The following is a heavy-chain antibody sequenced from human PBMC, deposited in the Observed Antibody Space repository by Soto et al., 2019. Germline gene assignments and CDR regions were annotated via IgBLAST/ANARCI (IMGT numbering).Heavy chain of an antibody. D-gene: IGHD3-9*01. CDR2: IYHSGST. Sequence: SETLSLTCTVSGYSISSGYYWGWIRQPPGKGLEWIGSIYHSGSTYYNPSLKSRVTISVDTSKNQFSLKLSSVTAADTAVYYCARRGRLVINNYWYFDLWGRGTLVTVSS. V-gene: IGHV4-38-2*02. CDR3: ARRGRLVINNYWYFDL. CDR1: GYSISSGYY. J-gene: IGHJ2*01.